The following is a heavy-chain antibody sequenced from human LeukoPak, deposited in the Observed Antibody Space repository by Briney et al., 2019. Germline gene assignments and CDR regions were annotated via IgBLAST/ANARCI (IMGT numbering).Heavy chain of an antibody. D-gene: IGHD2-2*01. CDR1: GFIFSTYG. Sequence: GGSLRLSCAASGFIFSTYGMHWVRQAPGKGLEWVAFIQFDGSNEYYADSVKGRFTISRDNSKNTLYLQMNSLRAEDTSVYYCAKDQQLQPFHYWGQGTLVTVSS. V-gene: IGHV3-30*02. CDR3: AKDQQLQPFHY. CDR2: IQFDGSNE. J-gene: IGHJ4*02.